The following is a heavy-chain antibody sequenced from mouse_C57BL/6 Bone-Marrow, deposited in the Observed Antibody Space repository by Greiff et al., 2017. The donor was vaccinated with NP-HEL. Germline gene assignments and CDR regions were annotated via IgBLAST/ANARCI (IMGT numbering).Heavy chain of an antibody. V-gene: IGHV1-54*01. D-gene: IGHD2-5*01. J-gene: IGHJ1*03. CDR3: ARDYYSNYGWYFDV. CDR2: INPGSGGT. Sequence: VQLQQSGAELVRPGTSVQVSCKASGYAFTNYLIEWVKQRPGQGLEWIGVINPGSGGTNYNEKFKGKATLTADKSSSTAYMQLSSLTSEDSAVYFCARDYYSNYGWYFDVWGTGTTVTVAS. CDR1: GYAFTNYL.